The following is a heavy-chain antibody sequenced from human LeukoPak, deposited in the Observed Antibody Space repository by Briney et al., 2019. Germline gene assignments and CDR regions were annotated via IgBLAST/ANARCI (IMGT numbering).Heavy chain of an antibody. D-gene: IGHD2-2*01. V-gene: IGHV3-30*18. J-gene: IGHJ6*03. CDR2: ISYDGSNK. Sequence: PGGSLRLSCAASGFTFSSYGMHWVRQAPGKGLEWVAVISYDGSNKYYADSVKGRFTISRDNSKNTLYLQMNSLRAEDTAVYYCAKDGTNYYYYMDVWGKGTTVTVSS. CDR1: GFTFSSYG. CDR3: AKDGTNYYYYMDV.